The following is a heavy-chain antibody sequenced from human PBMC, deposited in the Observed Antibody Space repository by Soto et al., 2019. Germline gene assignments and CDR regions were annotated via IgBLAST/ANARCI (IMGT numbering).Heavy chain of an antibody. CDR1: GYTFTSYA. Sequence: VASVKVSCKASGYTFTSYAMHWVRQAPGQRLEWMGWINAGNGNTRFSQNLQGRVTITRDTSARTVYMELSSLRSEDTAVYYCARGHLAVVPVASWFYYMDVWGKGTTVTVSS. J-gene: IGHJ6*03. CDR3: ARGHLAVVPVASWFYYMDV. CDR2: INAGNGNT. V-gene: IGHV1-3*01. D-gene: IGHD2-2*01.